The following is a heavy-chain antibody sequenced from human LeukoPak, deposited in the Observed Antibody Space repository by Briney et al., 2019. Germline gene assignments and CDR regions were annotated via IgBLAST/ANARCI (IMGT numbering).Heavy chain of an antibody. Sequence: SETLSLTCTVSGGSISSYYWSWIRQPPGKGLEWIGYIYYSGSTNYNPSLKSRVTISVDTSKNQFSLKLSSVTAADTAVYYCARHQARSGYADAFDIWGQGTMVTVSS. D-gene: IGHD5-12*01. CDR2: IYYSGST. CDR1: GGSISSYY. CDR3: ARHQARSGYADAFDI. V-gene: IGHV4-59*01. J-gene: IGHJ3*02.